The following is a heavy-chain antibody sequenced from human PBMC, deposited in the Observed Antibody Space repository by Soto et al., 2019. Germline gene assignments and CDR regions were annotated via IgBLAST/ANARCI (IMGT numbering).Heavy chain of an antibody. CDR1: GGTSSSYA. CDR3: AKQHVTMIL. CDR2: IIPMINTA. V-gene: IGHV1-69*12. Sequence: QVQLVQSGAEVKKPGSSVKVSCKASGGTSSSYAISWVRQAPGHRLEWMGGIIPMINTANYAQKFQGRVTITADESTSTAYMELSSLRSEDTAVYYCAKQHVTMILWGQGTLVTVSS. D-gene: IGHD3-22*01. J-gene: IGHJ4*02.